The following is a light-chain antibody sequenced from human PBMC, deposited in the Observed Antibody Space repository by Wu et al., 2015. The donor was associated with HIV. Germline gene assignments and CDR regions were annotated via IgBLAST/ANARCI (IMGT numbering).Light chain of an antibody. J-gene: IGKJ3*01. CDR2: NVF. CDR3: QYYDTXPCT. CDR1: PAISNSY. Sequence: EIVLTQSPGTLSLSPGERATLSCRTSPAISNSYLAWYQQKPGQAPRLLIYNVFSRAAGIPDRFIGSGSGTDFTLTISRLEPEDSAMYYCQYYDTXPCTFGPGTKVDLK. V-gene: IGKV3-20*01.